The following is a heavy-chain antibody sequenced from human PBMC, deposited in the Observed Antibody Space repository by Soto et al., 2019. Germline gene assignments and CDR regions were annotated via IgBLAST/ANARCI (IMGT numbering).Heavy chain of an antibody. V-gene: IGHV4-28*01. Sequence: QVQLQESGPGLVKPSDTLSLTCAVSGYSISSSNWWGWIRQPPGKGLEWIGYIYYSGTTYYNPSLKSRLTMSVDTSKNQVSPKLTSVTAVDTAVYYCARREIQGPIDYWGQGTLVTVSS. CDR3: ARREIQGPIDY. CDR1: GYSISSSNW. CDR2: IYYSGTT. J-gene: IGHJ4*02. D-gene: IGHD1-26*01.